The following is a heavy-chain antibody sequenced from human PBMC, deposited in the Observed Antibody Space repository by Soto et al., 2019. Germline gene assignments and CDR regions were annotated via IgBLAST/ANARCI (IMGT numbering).Heavy chain of an antibody. V-gene: IGHV3-9*01. D-gene: IGHD2-21*01. CDR3: GKGIPPEQ. Sequence: EVQLVESGGGLVQPGRSLRLSCRDSGFNFEDYGMHWVRQAPGKGLEWVSSISWNSEDTGYADSVRGRFTTSRDNAKNSLYLEMNSLRPEDTALYFCGKGIPPEQWGQGTLVTVYS. CDR1: GFNFEDYG. J-gene: IGHJ4*02. CDR2: ISWNSEDT.